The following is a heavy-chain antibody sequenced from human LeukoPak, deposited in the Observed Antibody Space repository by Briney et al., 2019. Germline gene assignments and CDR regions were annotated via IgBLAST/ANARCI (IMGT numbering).Heavy chain of an antibody. CDR1: GGTFSSYT. J-gene: IGHJ4*02. CDR3: AAFYGSGKAAFDY. CDR2: IIPILGIA. D-gene: IGHD3-10*01. V-gene: IGHV1-69*02. Sequence: SVKVSCKASGGTFSSYTISWVRQAPGHGLEWMGRIIPILGIANYAQKFQGRVTITADKSTSTAYMELSSLRSEDTAVYYCAAFYGSGKAAFDYWGQGTLVTVSS.